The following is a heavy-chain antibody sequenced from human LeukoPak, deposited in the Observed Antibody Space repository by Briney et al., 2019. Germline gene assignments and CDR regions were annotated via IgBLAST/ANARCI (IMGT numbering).Heavy chain of an antibody. Sequence: GGSLRLSCAASGFTFSSYGMHWVRQAPGKGLEWVSFIRYDGSNKYYADSVKGRFTISRDNSKNTLYLQMNSLRAEDTAVYYCAKEDSSSWSIDYWGQGTLVTVSS. CDR1: GFTFSSYG. J-gene: IGHJ4*02. CDR3: AKEDSSSWSIDY. CDR2: IRYDGSNK. V-gene: IGHV3-30*02. D-gene: IGHD6-13*01.